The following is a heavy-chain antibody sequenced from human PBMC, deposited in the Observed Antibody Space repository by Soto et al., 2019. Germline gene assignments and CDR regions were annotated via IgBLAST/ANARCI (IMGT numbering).Heavy chain of an antibody. CDR1: GYTFTSYA. D-gene: IGHD1-1*01. J-gene: IGHJ5*02. V-gene: IGHV1-3*01. CDR3: ATGTSDYPWVWFDP. Sequence: GASVKVSCKASGYTFTSYAMHWVRQAPGQRLEWMGWINAGNGNTKYSQKFQGRVTITRDTSASTAYMELSSLRSEDTAVYYCATGTSDYPWVWFDPWGQGTLVTVSS. CDR2: INAGNGNT.